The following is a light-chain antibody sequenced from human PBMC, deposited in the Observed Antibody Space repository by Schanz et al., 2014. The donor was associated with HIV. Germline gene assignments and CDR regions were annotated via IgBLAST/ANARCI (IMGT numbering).Light chain of an antibody. Sequence: EIVLTQSPGSLSLSPGGRATLSCGASQRLSSSYLAWYQQKRDQPPRLVIYATSTRAAGIPDRFSGTGSGTDFTLTISSLEPDDFAVYYCQYFGNSGRTFGGGSKVEIK. V-gene: IGKV3-20*01. J-gene: IGKJ4*01. CDR1: QRLSSSY. CDR3: QYFGNSGRT. CDR2: ATS.